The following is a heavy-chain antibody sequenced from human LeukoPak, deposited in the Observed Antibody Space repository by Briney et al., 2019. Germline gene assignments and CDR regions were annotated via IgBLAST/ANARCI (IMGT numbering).Heavy chain of an antibody. J-gene: IGHJ4*02. CDR3: AEDNGYNAGNLY. V-gene: IGHV3-30*02. D-gene: IGHD5-24*01. Sequence: GGSLRLSCAASGFTFSSYGMHWVRQAPGKGLEWVAFIRYDGSNKYYADSVKGRFTISRDNSKNTLYLQMNSLRAEDTAVYYCAEDNGYNAGNLYWGQGTLVTVSS. CDR1: GFTFSSYG. CDR2: IRYDGSNK.